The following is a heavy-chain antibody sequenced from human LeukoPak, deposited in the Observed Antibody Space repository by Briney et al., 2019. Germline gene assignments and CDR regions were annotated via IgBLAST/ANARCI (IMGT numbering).Heavy chain of an antibody. V-gene: IGHV3-33*01. CDR1: GSTFSNYG. CDR2: IWYDGSNM. Sequence: GGSVRLSCAASGSTFSNYGMHWVRQAPGKGLEWLALIWYDGSNMYYADSLRGRFTISRDSYKNALYLQMNSLRAEDTAVYYCARYRGGYFDYWGQGIFVTVSS. J-gene: IGHJ4*02. D-gene: IGHD1-14*01. CDR3: ARYRGGYFDY.